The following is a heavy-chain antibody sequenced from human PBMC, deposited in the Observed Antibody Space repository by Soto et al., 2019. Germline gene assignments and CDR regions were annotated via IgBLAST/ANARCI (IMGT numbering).Heavy chain of an antibody. CDR2: INPRSGGT. J-gene: IGHJ4*02. CDR3: VRGGGVDVVTPARVVFDY. D-gene: IGHD2-21*02. Sequence: QGQLVQSGAEVKKPGASVKVSCKASGYTFTGNYIHWVRQAPGQGPEWMAWINPRSGGTDYAQKFQGRGTITRDTSSTTAYLDLSRLTSDDTAMYYCVRGGGVDVVTPARVVFDYWGQGTLLTVSS. CDR1: GYTFTGNY. V-gene: IGHV1-2*02.